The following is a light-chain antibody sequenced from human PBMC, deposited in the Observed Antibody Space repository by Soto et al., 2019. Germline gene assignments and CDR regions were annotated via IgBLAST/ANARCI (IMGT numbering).Light chain of an antibody. Sequence: EIVLTQSPGALSLSPGERATLSCRASQTVSDNYLAWYQQKPGQAPRLLIYGASTRATGIPDRFSGSGSGTDFPLIISRLEPEAFAVYYCQQYGGSPRVSFGGGTKVEIK. CDR1: QTVSDNY. CDR2: GAS. J-gene: IGKJ4*01. V-gene: IGKV3-20*01. CDR3: QQYGGSPRVS.